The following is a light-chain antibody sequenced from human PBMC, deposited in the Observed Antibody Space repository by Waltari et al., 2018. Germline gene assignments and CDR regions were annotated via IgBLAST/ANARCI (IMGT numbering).Light chain of an antibody. CDR1: QSVSRS. Sequence: EIVLTQSPATLSLSPGERVILSCRASQSVSRSLGWFLQKPGQAPKLLIYEASNRAPGLPGRFSGSGFGRDFTLTISSLEPEDFGVYYCQQRSVWPVTFGGGTKLEI. J-gene: IGKJ4*01. V-gene: IGKV3-11*02. CDR3: QQRSVWPVT. CDR2: EAS.